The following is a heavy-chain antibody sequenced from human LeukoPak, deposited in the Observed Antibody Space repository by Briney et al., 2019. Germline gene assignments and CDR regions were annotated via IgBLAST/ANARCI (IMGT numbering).Heavy chain of an antibody. D-gene: IGHD2-2*01. V-gene: IGHV3-23*01. CDR2: ISGSGGST. J-gene: IGHJ5*02. CDR1: GFTFSSYA. CDR3: AKYPSSVPAATRGNWFDP. Sequence: GGSLRLSCAASGFTFSSYAMSWVRQAPGEGLEWVSAISGSGGSTYYADSVKGRFTISRDNSKNTLYLQMNSLRAEDTAVYYCAKYPSSVPAATRGNWFDPWGQGTLVTVSS.